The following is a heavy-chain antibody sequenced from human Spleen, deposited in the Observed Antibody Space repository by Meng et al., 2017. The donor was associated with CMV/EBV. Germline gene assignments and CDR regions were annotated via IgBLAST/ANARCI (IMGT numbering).Heavy chain of an antibody. D-gene: IGHD2-15*01. Sequence: ASVKVSYKASGYTFTGYYMHWVRQAPGQGLEWMGWINPNSGDTYSAQNFQGRVTMTRDTSISTAYMELSSLRSDDTAVYFCASLNMGRDDYWGQGALVTVSS. CDR2: INPNSGDT. CDR3: ASLNMGRDDY. CDR1: GYTFTGYY. V-gene: IGHV1-2*02. J-gene: IGHJ4*02.